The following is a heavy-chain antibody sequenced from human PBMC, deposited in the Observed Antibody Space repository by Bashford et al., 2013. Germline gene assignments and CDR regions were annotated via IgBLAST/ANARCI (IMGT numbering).Heavy chain of an antibody. J-gene: IGHJ4*02. Sequence: WVRQAPGQGLEWMGWINTDNGKTNYAQKLQGRVSLNIDTSTRTAYMELRSLRSDDTAMYYCARADYGYYNNNAYYQHQFDYWGQGTLVTVSS. D-gene: IGHD3-22*01. V-gene: IGHV1-18*01. CDR3: ARADYGYYNNNAYYQHQFDY. CDR2: INTDNGKT.